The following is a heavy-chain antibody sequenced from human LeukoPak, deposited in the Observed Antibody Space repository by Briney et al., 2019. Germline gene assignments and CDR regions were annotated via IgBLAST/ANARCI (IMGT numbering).Heavy chain of an antibody. CDR2: IHHNGNT. V-gene: IGHV4-34*01. CDR3: ARQPLYDTSGYGQFDY. D-gene: IGHD3-22*01. Sequence: SETLSLTCAVYGGSFSGYYWSWIRQPPGKGLEWIGEIHHNGNTNYNPSLKSRVTISVDTSKNQFSLRLSSVPAADTALYYCARQPLYDTSGYGQFDYWGQGTLVTVSS. J-gene: IGHJ4*02. CDR1: GGSFSGYY.